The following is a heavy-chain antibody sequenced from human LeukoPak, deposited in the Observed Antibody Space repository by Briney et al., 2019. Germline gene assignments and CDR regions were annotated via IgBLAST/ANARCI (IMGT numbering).Heavy chain of an antibody. CDR2: VYWSDDK. Sequence: SGPTLVNPTQPLTLTCTFSGFSLSSSGVSVGWIRQAPGKALEWLALVYWSDDKRYSPSLKSRLTITKDTSKNQVVTTMTNMDPVDTAIYYCAHRGYNDGFDYWGQGTLVTVSS. CDR1: GFSLSSSGVS. D-gene: IGHD5-18*01. J-gene: IGHJ4*02. V-gene: IGHV2-5*01. CDR3: AHRGYNDGFDY.